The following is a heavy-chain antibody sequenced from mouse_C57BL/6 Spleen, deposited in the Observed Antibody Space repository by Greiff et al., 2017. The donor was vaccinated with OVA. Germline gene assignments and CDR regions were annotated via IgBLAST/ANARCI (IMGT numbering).Heavy chain of an antibody. V-gene: IGHV1-18*01. Sequence: VQLQQSGPELVKPGASVKIPCKASGYTFTDYNMDWVKQSHGKSLEWIGDINPNNGGTIYNQKFKGKATLTVDKSSSTAYMELRSLTSEDTAVYYCARPYYYGSSSFAYWGQGTLVTVSA. J-gene: IGHJ3*01. D-gene: IGHD1-1*01. CDR2: INPNNGGT. CDR1: GYTFTDYN. CDR3: ARPYYYGSSSFAY.